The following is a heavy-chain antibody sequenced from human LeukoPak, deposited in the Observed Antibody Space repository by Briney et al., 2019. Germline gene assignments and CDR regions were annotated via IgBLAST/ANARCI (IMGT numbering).Heavy chain of an antibody. Sequence: PGGSLRLSCAASGFRFSSYWMSWVRQAPGKGLEWVANINQDGTEKYYVDSVKGRFTISRDNAKNSLSLQVNSLRVEDTAVYYCARDGMPFDWWGQGNLVTVSS. CDR1: GFRFSSYW. CDR2: INQDGTEK. CDR3: ARDGMPFDW. V-gene: IGHV3-7*04. D-gene: IGHD1-1*01. J-gene: IGHJ4*02.